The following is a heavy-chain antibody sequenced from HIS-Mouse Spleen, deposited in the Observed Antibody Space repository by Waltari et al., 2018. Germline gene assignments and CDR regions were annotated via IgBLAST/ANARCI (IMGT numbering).Heavy chain of an antibody. V-gene: IGHV4-31*03. CDR1: GGSISSGGYY. Sequence: QVQLQESGPGLVKPSQTLSLTCTVSGGSISSGGYYWSWIRQHPGKGLEWIGYIYYSGRTYYHPSLKSRVTISVDTSKNQFSLKLSSVTAADTAVYYCARAPIRGYWYFDLWGRGTLVTVSS. CDR3: ARAPIRGYWYFDL. J-gene: IGHJ2*01. D-gene: IGHD3-16*01. CDR2: IYYSGRT.